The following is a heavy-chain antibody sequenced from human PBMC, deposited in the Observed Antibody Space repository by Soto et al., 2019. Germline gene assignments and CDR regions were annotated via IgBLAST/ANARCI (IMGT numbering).Heavy chain of an antibody. V-gene: IGHV3-48*02. J-gene: IGHJ4*02. CDR2: INSDSSSK. CDR1: GFMFSVYT. CDR3: ARSHYHDSSAYYYDY. D-gene: IGHD3-22*01. Sequence: PGGSLRLSCAASGFMFSVYTMNWVRQAPGKGLEWISSINSDSSSKYHADSVKGRFTISRDNAKNSVDLQMNSLRDEDTAVYYCARSHYHDSSAYYYDYWGQGALVTVSS.